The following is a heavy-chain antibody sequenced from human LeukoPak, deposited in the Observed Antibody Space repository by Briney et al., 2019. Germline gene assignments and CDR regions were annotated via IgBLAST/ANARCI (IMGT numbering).Heavy chain of an antibody. V-gene: IGHV1-18*04. Sequence: ASVKVSCKASGYTFTSYGISWVRQAPGQGLEWMGWISAYNGNTNYAQKLQGRVTMTTDTSTSTAYMEPRSLRSDDTAVYYCARDYCSSTSCPDAFDIWGQGTMVTVSS. J-gene: IGHJ3*02. CDR3: ARDYCSSTSCPDAFDI. D-gene: IGHD2-2*01. CDR2: ISAYNGNT. CDR1: GYTFTSYG.